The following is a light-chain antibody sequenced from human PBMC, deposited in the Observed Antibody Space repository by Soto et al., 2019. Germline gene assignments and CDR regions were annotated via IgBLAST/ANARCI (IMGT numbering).Light chain of an antibody. J-gene: IGKJ5*01. V-gene: IGKV3-11*01. CDR3: QQRSNLIT. CDR1: QSVSRY. Sequence: DIVLTQSPATLSLSPGERATLSCRASQSVSRYLAWYQQKPGQAPRLLIYDASNRATGIPARFSGSGSGTDFTLTISSLEPEDFAVYYCQQRSNLITFGQGTRLEIK. CDR2: DAS.